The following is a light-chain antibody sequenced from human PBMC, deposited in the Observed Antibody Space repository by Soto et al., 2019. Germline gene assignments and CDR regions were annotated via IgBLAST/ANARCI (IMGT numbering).Light chain of an antibody. V-gene: IGKV3-20*01. CDR2: GAS. J-gene: IGKJ1*01. CDR3: QQSGSSPPT. CDR1: QSISSN. Sequence: EIVMTQSPATLSVSPGDRATLSCRASQSISSNLAWYQHKPGQAPRLLIYGASTRATGIPDRFSGSGSGTDFTLTISRLEPEDFAVYYCQQSGSSPPTFGQGTKVDIK.